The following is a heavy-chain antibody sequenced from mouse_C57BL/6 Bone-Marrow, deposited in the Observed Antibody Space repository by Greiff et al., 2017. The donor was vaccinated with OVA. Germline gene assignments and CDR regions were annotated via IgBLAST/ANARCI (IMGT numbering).Heavy chain of an antibody. CDR3: ARWEGAGTGFDY. D-gene: IGHD4-1*01. CDR1: GYTFTDYY. V-gene: IGHV1-75*01. Sequence: QVQLQQSGPELVKPGASVKISCKASGYTFTDYYITWVKQRPGQGLEWIGWIFPGSGSTYYNEKFKGKATLTVDKSSSTAYMLLSSLTSEDSAVYFCARWEGAGTGFDYWGQGTTLTVSS. CDR2: IFPGSGST. J-gene: IGHJ2*01.